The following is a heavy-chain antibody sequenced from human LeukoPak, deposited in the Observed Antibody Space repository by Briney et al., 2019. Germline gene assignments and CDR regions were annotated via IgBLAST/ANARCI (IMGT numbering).Heavy chain of an antibody. D-gene: IGHD1-26*01. Sequence: ASVKVSCKASGYTFTSYGISWVRQAPGQGLEWMGWISAYNGNTNYAQKFQGRVTLTRDTSTSTVYMELSSLRSEDTAVYYCARDRGATALLYYFDYWGQGTLVTVSS. CDR3: ARDRGATALLYYFDY. CDR2: ISAYNGNT. V-gene: IGHV1-18*01. CDR1: GYTFTSYG. J-gene: IGHJ4*02.